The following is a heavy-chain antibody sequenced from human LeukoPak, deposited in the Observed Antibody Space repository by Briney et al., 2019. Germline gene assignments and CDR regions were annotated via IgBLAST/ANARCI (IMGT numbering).Heavy chain of an antibody. J-gene: IGHJ6*03. CDR1: GGSLSSSY. V-gene: IGHV4-59*01. CDR3: ARTPMTKPFYYYYYLDV. CDR2: ISNSGST. Sequence: TSETLSLTCAVSGGSLSSSYWSWIRQPPGKGLEWIGYISNSGSTSYNASLKSRVTISADTSKKQFSLKLSSVTAADTAVYYCARTPMTKPFYYYYYLDVWGKGTTVTVSS. D-gene: IGHD3-22*01.